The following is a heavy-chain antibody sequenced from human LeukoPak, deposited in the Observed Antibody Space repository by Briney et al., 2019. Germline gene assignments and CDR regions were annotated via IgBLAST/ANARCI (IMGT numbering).Heavy chain of an antibody. CDR3: ARGDFWSGSATEYYFDY. V-gene: IGHV4-30-4*08. CDR1: GFTFSSYA. D-gene: IGHD3-3*01. Sequence: LRLSCAASGFTFSSYAMSWVRQPPGKGLEWIGYIYYSGSTYYNPSLKSRVTISVDTSKNQFSLKLSSVTAADTAVYYCARGDFWSGSATEYYFDYWGQGTLVTVSS. CDR2: IYYSGST. J-gene: IGHJ4*02.